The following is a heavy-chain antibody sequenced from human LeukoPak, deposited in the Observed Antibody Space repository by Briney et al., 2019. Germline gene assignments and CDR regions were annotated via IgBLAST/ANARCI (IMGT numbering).Heavy chain of an antibody. J-gene: IGHJ3*02. Sequence: SETLSLTCTVSGGSISSYYWSWIRQPPGKGPEWIGYIYYSESTNYNPSLKSRVTISVDTSKNQFSLKLSSVTAADTAVYYCAREVKGSSGGSGAFDIWGQGTMVTVSS. V-gene: IGHV4-59*01. D-gene: IGHD6-6*01. CDR1: GGSISSYY. CDR3: AREVKGSSGGSGAFDI. CDR2: IYYSEST.